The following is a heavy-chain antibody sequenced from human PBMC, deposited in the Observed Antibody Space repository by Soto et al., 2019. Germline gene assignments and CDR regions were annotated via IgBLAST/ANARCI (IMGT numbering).Heavy chain of an antibody. V-gene: IGHV3-30-3*01. CDR3: ARSGGSYFGPFDS. Sequence: PGGSLSLSCAASGFNFSRYTMHWVRQAPGKGLEWVAVISYDGSNKYYADAVKGRFTISRDNSKNTLYVQMNSLRAEDTAVFYCARSGGSYFGPFDSWGQGTLVTVSS. J-gene: IGHJ4*02. D-gene: IGHD1-26*01. CDR2: ISYDGSNK. CDR1: GFNFSRYT.